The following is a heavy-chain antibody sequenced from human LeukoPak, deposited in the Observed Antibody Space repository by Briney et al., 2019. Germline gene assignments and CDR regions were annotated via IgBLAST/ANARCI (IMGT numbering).Heavy chain of an antibody. D-gene: IGHD3-3*01. Sequence: PGGSLRLSCAASGFTFSSYSMNWVRQAPGKGLEWVSYISSSSSTIYYADSVKGRFTISRHNAKNSLYLQMNSPRAEDTAAYYCARGLWSGFDYWGEGTLVTVSS. CDR3: ARGLWSGFDY. CDR1: GFTFSSYS. CDR2: ISSSSSTI. J-gene: IGHJ4*02. V-gene: IGHV3-48*01.